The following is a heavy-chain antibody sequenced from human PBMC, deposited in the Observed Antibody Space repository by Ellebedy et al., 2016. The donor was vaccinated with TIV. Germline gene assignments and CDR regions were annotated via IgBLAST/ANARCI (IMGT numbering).Heavy chain of an antibody. CDR3: VKDQIAGDGRWVFEL. CDR1: GFTFSSFA. CDR2: LHGSGRGI. D-gene: IGHD5-24*01. J-gene: IGHJ3*01. V-gene: IGHV3-23*01. Sequence: PGGSLRLSCAASGFTFSSFAMGWVRRTPGKGLEGVSGLHGSGRGIWYSDSVKGRFTISRDNSKNKVYLQMNSLRDEDTGIYYCVKDQIAGDGRWVFELWGQGTMVTVSS.